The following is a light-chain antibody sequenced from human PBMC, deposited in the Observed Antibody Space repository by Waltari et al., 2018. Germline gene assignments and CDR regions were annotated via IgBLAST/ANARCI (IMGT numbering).Light chain of an antibody. CDR1: QSISSW. CDR3: QQYNSYPHT. V-gene: IGKV1-5*03. J-gene: IGKJ2*01. CDR2: KAS. Sequence: DIQMTQSPSTLSASVGDRVAITCRASQSISSWLAWYHQKPGKAPKLLIYKASTLESGVPSRFGGSGSGAEFTLTISSLQPDDFATYYCQQYNSYPHTFGQGTKLEIK.